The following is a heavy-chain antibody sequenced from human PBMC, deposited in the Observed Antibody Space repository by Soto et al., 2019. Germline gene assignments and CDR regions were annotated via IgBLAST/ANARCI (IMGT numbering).Heavy chain of an antibody. CDR2: ISGSGDGT. J-gene: IGHJ6*02. D-gene: IGHD2-8*01. CDR1: GFSVSDYA. Sequence: GGSLRLSCAASGFSVSDYAMSWVRQAPGKGLGWASSISGSGDGTYYGDSVKGRFTLSRDTSQKTLYLQMNNLRGEDTAVYFCTKSRRSVLMVYGFGGMDVWGRGTTVTVSS. CDR3: TKSRRSVLMVYGFGGMDV. V-gene: IGHV3-23*01.